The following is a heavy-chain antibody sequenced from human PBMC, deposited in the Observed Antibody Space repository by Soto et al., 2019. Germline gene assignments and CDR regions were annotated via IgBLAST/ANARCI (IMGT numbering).Heavy chain of an antibody. Sequence: SETLSLTCAVSGGSFRGYFWTWIRQPPGKGLEWIGYIHYSGSTDYNPSLKSRLTISLDTSKNQFSLKLSSVTAADTAVYYCAREESYGQENWFDPWGQGTLVTVSS. CDR1: GGSFRGYF. CDR3: AREESYGQENWFDP. CDR2: IHYSGST. V-gene: IGHV4-59*12. J-gene: IGHJ5*02. D-gene: IGHD5-18*01.